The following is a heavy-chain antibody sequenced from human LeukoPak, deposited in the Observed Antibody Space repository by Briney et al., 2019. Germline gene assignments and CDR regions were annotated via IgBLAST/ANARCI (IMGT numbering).Heavy chain of an antibody. CDR2: IYYSGST. D-gene: IGHD3-10*01. CDR1: GGSISTYY. J-gene: IGHJ4*02. V-gene: IGHV4-59*01. Sequence: SETLSLTCTVSGGSISTYYWSWIRQPPGKGLEWIGDIYYSGSTNYNPSLKSRGTISVDTSKNQFSLKLSSVTAAHTAVYYCARDRGYYFGSGSYLGDWGQGTLVTVSS. CDR3: ARDRGYYFGSGSYLGD.